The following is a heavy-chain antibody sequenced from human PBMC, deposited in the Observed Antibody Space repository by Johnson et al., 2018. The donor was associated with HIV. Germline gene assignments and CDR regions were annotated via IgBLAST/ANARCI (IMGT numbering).Heavy chain of an antibody. V-gene: IGHV3-30-3*01. J-gene: IGHJ3*02. CDR2: ISYDGSNK. CDR3: ARIGLPYYYGSGSYSHDAFDI. D-gene: IGHD3-10*01. CDR1: GITFSDYA. Sequence: QVQLVESGVGLVQPGRSLRLSCAASGITFSDYAMHWVRQAPGKGLEWVAVISYDGSNKYYADSVKGRFTISRDNSKNSLYLQMNSLRAEDTAVYYCARIGLPYYYGSGSYSHDAFDIWGQGTMVTVSS.